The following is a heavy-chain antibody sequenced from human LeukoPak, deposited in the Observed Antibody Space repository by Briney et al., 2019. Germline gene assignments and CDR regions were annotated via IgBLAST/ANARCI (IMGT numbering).Heavy chain of an antibody. V-gene: IGHV3-23*01. D-gene: IGHD6-19*01. CDR3: ARSQWLAPFSFDY. CDR1: GFTFSSYA. J-gene: IGHJ4*02. Sequence: GGSLRLSCTASGFTFSSYAMTWVRQAPGKGLEWVSGIDSGGGVTYYADSVRGRFSISRDNSKNTLYLQMNSLRAEDTAVYYCARSQWLAPFSFDYWGQGTLVTVSS. CDR2: IDSGGGVT.